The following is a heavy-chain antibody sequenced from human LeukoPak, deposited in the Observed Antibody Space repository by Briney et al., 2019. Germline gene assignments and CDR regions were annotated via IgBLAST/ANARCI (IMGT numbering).Heavy chain of an antibody. CDR3: AKDLQQWAQGASEY. CDR1: GFTFNNYA. D-gene: IGHD6-19*01. CDR2: IGDSGSST. J-gene: IGHJ4*02. Sequence: PGGSLRLSCAASGFTFNNYAMSWVRQAPGKGLEWVSAIGDSGSSTYYADSVKGRFTISRDNSKNTLYLQMNSLRAEDTAVYYCAKDLQQWAQGASEYWGQGALVTVSS. V-gene: IGHV3-23*01.